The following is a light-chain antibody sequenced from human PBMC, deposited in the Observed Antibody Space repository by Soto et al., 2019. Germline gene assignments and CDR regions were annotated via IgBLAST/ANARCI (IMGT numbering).Light chain of an antibody. V-gene: IGLV2-14*03. CDR1: SSDIGSYNY. J-gene: IGLJ3*02. Sequence: QSALTQPASLSGSPGQSITLTCTGTSSDIGSYNYVSWYQQHPAKAPKLLIFDVSYRPSGISDRFSGSKSGNTASLTISGLQPEDEADYYCSSYGASATLFGGGTKLTVL. CDR2: DVS. CDR3: SSYGASATL.